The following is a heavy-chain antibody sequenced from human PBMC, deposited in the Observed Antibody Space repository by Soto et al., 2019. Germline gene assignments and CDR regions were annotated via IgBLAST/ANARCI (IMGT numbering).Heavy chain of an antibody. V-gene: IGHV3-30-3*01. Sequence: GGSLRLSCAASGFTFSSYAMHWVRQAPGKGLEWVAVISYDGSNKYYADSVKGRFTISRDNSKNTLYLQMNSLRAEDTAVYYCAREGDAFDIWGQGTLVTVSS. J-gene: IGHJ3*02. CDR2: ISYDGSNK. CDR3: AREGDAFDI. D-gene: IGHD3-10*01. CDR1: GFTFSSYA.